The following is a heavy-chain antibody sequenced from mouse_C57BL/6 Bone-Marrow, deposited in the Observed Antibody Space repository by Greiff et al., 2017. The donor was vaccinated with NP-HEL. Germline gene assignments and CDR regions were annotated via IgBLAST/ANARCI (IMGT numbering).Heavy chain of an antibody. V-gene: IGHV1-4*01. Sequence: VQLLQSGAELARPGASVKMSCKASGYTFTSYTMYWVKQRPGQGLEWIGYINPSSGYTKYNQKFKDKATLTADKSYSTAYMQLSSLTSEDSSVYYCARSAGNYWGQGTTLTVSS. CDR2: INPSSGYT. CDR1: GYTFTSYT. D-gene: IGHD4-1*01. CDR3: ARSAGNY. J-gene: IGHJ2*01.